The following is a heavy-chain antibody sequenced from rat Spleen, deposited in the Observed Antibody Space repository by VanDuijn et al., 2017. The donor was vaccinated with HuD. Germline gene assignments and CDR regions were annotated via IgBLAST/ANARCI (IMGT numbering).Heavy chain of an antibody. CDR1: GFTFSDYY. CDR3: TRLYYSNWFAY. D-gene: IGHD1-1*01. CDR2: TSYDGSNT. V-gene: IGHV5-29*01. J-gene: IGHJ3*01. Sequence: EVQLVESDGGLVQPGRSLKLSCAASGFTFSDYYMVWVRQAPTKGLEWVATTSYDGSNTYYRDSVKGRFTISRDNAKSTLYLQMDSLRSEDTATYYCTRLYYSNWFAYWGQGTLVTVSS.